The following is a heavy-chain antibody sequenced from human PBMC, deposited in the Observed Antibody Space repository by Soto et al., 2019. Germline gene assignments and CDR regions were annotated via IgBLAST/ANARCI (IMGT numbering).Heavy chain of an antibody. D-gene: IGHD5-12*01. Sequence: SETLSLTCTVSGGSIGSSSNYWGWIRQSPGKGLEWIGSFYYSGSTYYSPSLKSRVTVSGDTSKKQISLRLSSVTAADTAVYYCARISVASRYMDVWGKGSTVTVSS. V-gene: IGHV4-39*01. J-gene: IGHJ6*03. CDR2: FYYSGST. CDR3: ARISVASRYMDV. CDR1: GGSIGSSSNY.